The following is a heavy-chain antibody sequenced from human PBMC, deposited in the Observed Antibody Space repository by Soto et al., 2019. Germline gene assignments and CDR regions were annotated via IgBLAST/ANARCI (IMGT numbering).Heavy chain of an antibody. Sequence: GASVKVSCKASGYTFTSYGISRVRQAPGQGLEWMGWISAYNGNTNYAQKLQGRVTMTTDTSTSTAYMELRSLRSDDTAVYYCATSRSSGFGELLYYDYWGQGTLVTVSS. V-gene: IGHV1-18*04. CDR1: GYTFTSYG. CDR2: ISAYNGNT. J-gene: IGHJ4*02. CDR3: ATSRSSGFGELLYYDY. D-gene: IGHD3-10*01.